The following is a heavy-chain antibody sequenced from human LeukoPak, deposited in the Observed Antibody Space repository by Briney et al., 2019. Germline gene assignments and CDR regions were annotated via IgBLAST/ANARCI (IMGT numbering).Heavy chain of an antibody. J-gene: IGHJ4*02. Sequence: SETLSLTCAVYGGSFSGYYWSWIRQPPGKGLEWIGEINHSGSTNYNPSLKSRVTISVDTSKNQFSLKLTSVTAADTAVYYCARGHGSPDYWGQGTLVTVSS. CDR1: GGSFSGYY. V-gene: IGHV4-34*01. D-gene: IGHD2-15*01. CDR2: INHSGST. CDR3: ARGHGSPDY.